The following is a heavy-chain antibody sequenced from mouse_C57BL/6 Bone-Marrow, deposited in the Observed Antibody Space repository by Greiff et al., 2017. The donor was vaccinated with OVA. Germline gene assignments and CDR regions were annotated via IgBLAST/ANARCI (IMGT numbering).Heavy chain of an antibody. D-gene: IGHD1-1*01. CDR2: ISYDGSN. V-gene: IGHV3-6*01. CDR3: ARDRTTVVARDFDY. Sequence: EVQVVESGPGLVKPSQSLSLTCSVTGYSITSGYYWNWIRQFPGNKLEWMGYISYDGSNNYNPSLKNRISITRDPSKNQFFLKLNSVTTEDTATYYCARDRTTVVARDFDYWGQGTTLTVSS. J-gene: IGHJ2*01. CDR1: GYSITSGYY.